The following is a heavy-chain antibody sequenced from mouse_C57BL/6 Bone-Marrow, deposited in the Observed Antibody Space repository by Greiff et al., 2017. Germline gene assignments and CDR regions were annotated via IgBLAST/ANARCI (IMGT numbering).Heavy chain of an antibody. D-gene: IGHD1-1*01. CDR3: ARETTVVSHFDY. J-gene: IGHJ2*01. CDR2: INPNNGGT. CDR1: GYTFTDYY. V-gene: IGHV1-26*01. Sequence: VQLKQSGPELVKPGASVKISCKASGYTFTDYYMNWVKQSHGKSLEWIGDINPNNGGTSYNQKFKGKATLTVDKSSSTAYMELRSLTSADSAVYYCARETTVVSHFDYWGQVTTLTVSS.